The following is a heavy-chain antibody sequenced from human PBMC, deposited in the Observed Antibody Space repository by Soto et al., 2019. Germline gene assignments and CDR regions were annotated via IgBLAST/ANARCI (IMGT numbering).Heavy chain of an antibody. CDR1: AGTFNNYA. J-gene: IGHJ6*02. D-gene: IGHD3-3*01. Sequence: QEQLVQSGPEVKKPGSSVTVSCKASAGTFNNYAICWVRQAPGQGLEWMGGTIPLFSTSSYAQKFQGRVTITADKSTSTVYMEMRNLKSEDTAIYYCARAGGRPYYGYGMDVWGQGTTVTVS. V-gene: IGHV1-69*06. CDR2: TIPLFSTS. CDR3: ARAGGRPYYGYGMDV.